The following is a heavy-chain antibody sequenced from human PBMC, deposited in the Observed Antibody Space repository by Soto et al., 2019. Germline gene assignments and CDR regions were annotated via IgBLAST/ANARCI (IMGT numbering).Heavy chain of an antibody. V-gene: IGHV3-23*01. D-gene: IGHD5-12*01. Sequence: PSETLSLTCTVSGGSISSYYWSWIRQPPGKGLEWVSSISRSGNSTYSADSVRGRFTISRDNSKNTLYLQMYSLRAEDTAVYYCAKDAKILDWLPTSYYYDFWGRGALVTVSS. CDR3: AKDAKILDWLPTSYYYDF. J-gene: IGHJ4*02. CDR2: ISRSGNST. CDR1: GGSISSYY.